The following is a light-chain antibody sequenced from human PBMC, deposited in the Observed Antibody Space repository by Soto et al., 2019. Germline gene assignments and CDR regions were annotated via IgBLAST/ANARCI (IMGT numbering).Light chain of an antibody. CDR2: AAS. V-gene: IGKV1-6*01. CDR3: LQDYGDSWT. CDR1: RDVGSD. J-gene: IGKJ1*01. Sequence: QMTQSPSSLSASVGEKIIITCRASRDVGSDVSWYQQKPGQAPKLLIYAASNLYTGVPSRFSGSRSGTEFTLTISSLQPEDFESYYCLQDYGDSWTLGQGTKVDNK.